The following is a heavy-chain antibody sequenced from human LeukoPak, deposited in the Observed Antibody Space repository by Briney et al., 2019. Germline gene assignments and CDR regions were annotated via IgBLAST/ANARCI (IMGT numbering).Heavy chain of an antibody. CDR2: VYYSGST. CDR3: ARHRGSNLNRSFDF. Sequence: SDTLSLTCTVSGGSLIGYYWSWLRLPPGKGLEWTASVYYSGSTNYNPSLKSRVTVSLDTSKNQFSLKLSSVTAADTAVYYCARHRGSNLNRSFDFWGQGTLVTVSS. V-gene: IGHV4-59*08. D-gene: IGHD1-14*01. CDR1: GGSLIGYY. J-gene: IGHJ4*02.